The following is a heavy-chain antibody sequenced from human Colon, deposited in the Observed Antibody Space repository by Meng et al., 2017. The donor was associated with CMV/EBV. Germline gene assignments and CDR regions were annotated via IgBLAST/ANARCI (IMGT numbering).Heavy chain of an antibody. CDR2: IRYDGSNK. J-gene: IGHJ4*02. V-gene: IGHV3-30*02. D-gene: IGHD4-17*01. Sequence: WVRQPPGKGLEWVAFIRYDGSNKYYADSVKGRFTISRDNSKNTLYLQMNSLRAEDTAVYYCAKGSHGDIDYWGQGTLVTVSS. CDR3: AKGSHGDIDY.